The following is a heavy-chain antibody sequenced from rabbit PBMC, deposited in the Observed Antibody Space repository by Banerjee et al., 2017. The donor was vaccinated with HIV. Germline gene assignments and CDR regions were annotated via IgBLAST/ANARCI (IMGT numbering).Heavy chain of an antibody. CDR3: ARDQYTSSGDYLYYFDL. D-gene: IGHD1-1*01. J-gene: IGHJ4*01. V-gene: IGHV1S45*01. Sequence: QEQLEESGGDLVKPEGSLTLTCTASGFSFSNKYVMCWVRQAPGKGLEWIGCINTSSGNTVYASWAKGRFTISKTSSTTVTLQMTSLTAADTATYFCARDQYTSSGDYLYYFDLWGPGTLVTVS. CDR2: INTSSGNT. CDR1: GFSFSNKYV.